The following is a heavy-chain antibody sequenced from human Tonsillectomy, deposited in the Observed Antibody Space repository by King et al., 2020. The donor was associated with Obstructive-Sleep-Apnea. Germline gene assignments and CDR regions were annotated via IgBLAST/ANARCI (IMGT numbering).Heavy chain of an antibody. V-gene: IGHV3-74*01. CDR3: ARDRGGAGPTTTDY. Sequence: VQLVESGGGLVQPGGSLRLSCAASGFTFRTSWMHWVRQAPGKGLVWVSRINSDGSSTIYADFVKGRFTISRDNANNTLYLQMNSLRAEDTAVYYCARDRGGAGPTTTDYWGQGTLVTVSS. D-gene: IGHD1-26*01. J-gene: IGHJ4*02. CDR1: GFTFRTSW. CDR2: INSDGSST.